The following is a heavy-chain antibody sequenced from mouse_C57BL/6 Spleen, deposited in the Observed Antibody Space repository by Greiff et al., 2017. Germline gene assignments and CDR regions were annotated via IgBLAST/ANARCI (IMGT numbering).Heavy chain of an antibody. D-gene: IGHD2-3*01. J-gene: IGHJ2*01. CDR3: VRDDGYYGYFDD. V-gene: IGHV10-3*01. Sequence: DVKLVESGGGLVQPKGSLKLSCAASGFTFNTYAMHWVRQAPGKGLEWVARIRSKSSNSATYYADSVKDRFTISRDDSQSMLYLQMNNLKTADTAMYCCVRDDGYYGYFDDWGQGTTLTVSS. CDR2: IRSKSSNSAT. CDR1: GFTFNTYA.